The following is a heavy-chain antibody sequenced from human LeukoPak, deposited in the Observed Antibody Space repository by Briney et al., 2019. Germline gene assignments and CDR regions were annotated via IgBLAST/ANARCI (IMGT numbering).Heavy chain of an antibody. D-gene: IGHD2-2*01. J-gene: IGHJ4*02. Sequence: GGSLRLSCAASGFTFSSYSMNWVRQAPGKGLEWVSSISSSSSYIYYADSVKGRFTISRDNAKNSLYLQMNSLRAEDTAVYYCARQGYCSSTSCLYYFDYWGQGTLVTVSS. V-gene: IGHV3-21*01. CDR1: GFTFSSYS. CDR3: ARQGYCSSTSCLYYFDY. CDR2: ISSSSSYI.